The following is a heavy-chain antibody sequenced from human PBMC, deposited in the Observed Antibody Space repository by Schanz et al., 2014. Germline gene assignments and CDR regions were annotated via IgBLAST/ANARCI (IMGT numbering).Heavy chain of an antibody. CDR3: ARGVRVRGIIIDY. D-gene: IGHD3-10*01. CDR1: GFTFSSYA. Sequence: VQLVESGGGVVQPGRSLRLSCAASGFTFSSYAMNWVRQAPGKGLEWVSGISDSGGSKYYVDSVEGRFTISRDNSKNTLYLQMNSLRAEDTAEYYCARGVRVRGIIIDYWGPGTLVTVSS. J-gene: IGHJ4*02. V-gene: IGHV3-23*04. CDR2: ISDSGGSK.